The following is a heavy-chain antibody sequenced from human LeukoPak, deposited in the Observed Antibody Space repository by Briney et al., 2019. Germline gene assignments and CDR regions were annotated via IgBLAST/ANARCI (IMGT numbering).Heavy chain of an antibody. CDR3: ARLLDNDVSGDPDTFDV. CDR2: VSYTGRT. V-gene: IGHV4-59*11. D-gene: IGHD3-22*01. CDR1: IGSLSVHY. J-gene: IGHJ3*01. Sequence: SETLSLTCTVSIGSLSVHYWSWIRQPPGKTLEWIGYVSYTGRTKYNPPIQSRVAISIDTSKSQSSLTLTSATSADTAVYSCARLLDNDVSGDPDTFDVRGQGTTVIVSS.